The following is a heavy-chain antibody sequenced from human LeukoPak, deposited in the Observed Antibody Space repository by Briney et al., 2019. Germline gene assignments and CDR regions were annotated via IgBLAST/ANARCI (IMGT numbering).Heavy chain of an antibody. CDR2: IYYSGST. D-gene: IGHD3-16*01. CDR3: AMDHSMITSD. J-gene: IGHJ4*02. Sequence: SETLSLTCTVSGGSISSGGYYWSWIRQHPGKGLEWIGYIYYSGSTYYNPSLKSRVTISVDTSKNQFSLKLSSVTAADTAVYYCAMDHSMITSDWGQGTLVTVSS. CDR1: GGSISSGGYY. V-gene: IGHV4-31*03.